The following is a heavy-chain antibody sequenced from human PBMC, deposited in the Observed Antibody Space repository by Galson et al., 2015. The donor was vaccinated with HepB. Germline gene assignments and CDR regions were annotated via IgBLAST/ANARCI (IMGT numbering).Heavy chain of an antibody. CDR1: GGSISNFY. Sequence: SETLSLTCTVSGGSISNFYWGWIRQPPGKGLEWIGYIYYSGSTYYSPSLTSRVTISVDTSKNQFSLKLNSVTPADTAVYYCARGREWFGPWGQGTLVTVSS. CDR3: ARGREWFGP. CDR2: IYYSGST. V-gene: IGHV4-59*01. J-gene: IGHJ5*02.